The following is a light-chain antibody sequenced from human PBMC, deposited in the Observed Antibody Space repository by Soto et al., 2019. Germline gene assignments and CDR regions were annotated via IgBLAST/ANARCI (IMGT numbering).Light chain of an antibody. Sequence: QSALTQPASVSGSPGQSITISCTGTSSDVGGYNYVSWYQQHPGKAPKLMIYEVSNRPSGVSFRFSGSKSGSTASLTISGLQAEDEADYYCSSYTSSTSYVFGTGTKVTVL. CDR2: EVS. V-gene: IGLV2-14*01. CDR1: SSDVGGYNY. J-gene: IGLJ1*01. CDR3: SSYTSSTSYV.